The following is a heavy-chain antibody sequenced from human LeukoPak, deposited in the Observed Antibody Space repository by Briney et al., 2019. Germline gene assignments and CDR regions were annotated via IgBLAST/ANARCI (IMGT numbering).Heavy chain of an antibody. D-gene: IGHD1-14*01. V-gene: IGHV4-30-2*01. Sequence: SETLSLTCAVSGGSISSGGYSWSWIRQPPGKGLEWIGYIYHSGSTYYNPSLKSRVTISVDRSKNQFSLKLSSVTAADTAVYYCARGRRFNPADAFDIWGQGTMVTVSS. CDR1: GGSISSGGYS. CDR3: ARGRRFNPADAFDI. CDR2: IYHSGST. J-gene: IGHJ3*02.